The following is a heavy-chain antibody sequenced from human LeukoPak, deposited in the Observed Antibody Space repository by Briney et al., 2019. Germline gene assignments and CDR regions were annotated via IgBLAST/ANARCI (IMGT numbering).Heavy chain of an antibody. CDR2: ISSSGSTI. CDR3: ARAGGSGSYYAWYFDY. Sequence: PGGSLRLSCAAPGFTFSDYYMSWIRQAPGKGLEWVSYISSSGSTIYYADSVKGRFTISRDNAKNSLYLQMNSLRAEDTAVYYCARAGGSGSYYAWYFDYWGQGTLVTVSS. D-gene: IGHD3-10*01. CDR1: GFTFSDYY. V-gene: IGHV3-11*01. J-gene: IGHJ4*02.